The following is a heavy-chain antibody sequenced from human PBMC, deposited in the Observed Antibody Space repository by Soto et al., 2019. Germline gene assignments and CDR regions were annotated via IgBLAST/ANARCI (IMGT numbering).Heavy chain of an antibody. V-gene: IGHV4-4*02. D-gene: IGHD6-13*01. Sequence: TLSLTFPVSGDPISRSKRSSWVRQPPGKGVEWIGEIYHSGSTNYNPSLKSRVIISVDKSKNQFSLKLTSVTDADTAVYYCARGERQQQRDYWGQG. CDR2: IYHSGST. J-gene: IGHJ4*02. CDR1: GDPISRSKR. CDR3: ARGERQQQRDY.